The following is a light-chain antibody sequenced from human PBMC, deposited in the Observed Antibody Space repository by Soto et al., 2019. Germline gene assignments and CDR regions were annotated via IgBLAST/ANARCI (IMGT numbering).Light chain of an antibody. CDR1: QGIFNY. Sequence: DIQMTQSPSSLSASVGDRVTVTCRASQGIFNYLAWYQQKTGKVPKVLIYAASTSQSGVPSRFSGSGSGTDFTLTISSLQPEDVATYYCQKYASAPFTFGPGTKVDIK. CDR3: QKYASAPFT. J-gene: IGKJ3*01. V-gene: IGKV1-27*01. CDR2: AAS.